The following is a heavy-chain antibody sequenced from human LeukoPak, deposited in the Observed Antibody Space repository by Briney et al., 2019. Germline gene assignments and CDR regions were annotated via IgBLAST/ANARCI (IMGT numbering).Heavy chain of an antibody. J-gene: IGHJ4*02. CDR2: VHLSGRT. CDR3: AREGGPYRPLDY. V-gene: IGHV4-4*02. CDR1: GGSISSTNW. Sequence: PSGTLSLTCGVSGGSISSTNWWTWVRQPPGEGLEWIGEVHLSGRTNYNPSLESRVTMSVDMSENHISLKLTSVTAAGTAVYYCAREGGPYRPLDYSGQGTLVTVSS.